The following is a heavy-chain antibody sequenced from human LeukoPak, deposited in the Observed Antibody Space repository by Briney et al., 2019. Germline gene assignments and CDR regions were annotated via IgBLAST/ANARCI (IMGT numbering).Heavy chain of an antibody. V-gene: IGHV3-48*01. CDR2: ISGSGGSI. D-gene: IGHD2-2*01. CDR1: GFTFSSYS. J-gene: IGHJ4*02. CDR3: AKFGKYHDFDY. Sequence: GGSLRLSCAASGFTFSSYSMNWVRQAPGKGLEWVSYISGSGGSIYYADSVKGRFTISRDNAKNTLYLQMNSLRAEDTAVYYCAKFGKYHDFDYWGQGTLVTVPS.